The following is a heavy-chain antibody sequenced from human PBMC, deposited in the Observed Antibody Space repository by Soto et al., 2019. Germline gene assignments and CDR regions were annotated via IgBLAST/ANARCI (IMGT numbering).Heavy chain of an antibody. Sequence: GGSLRLSCAASGFTFSSYVMHWVRQAPGKGLEWVAVISYDGSNKYYADSVKGRFTISRDNSKNTLYLHMNSLRAEDTAVYYCATDAYYYYYGMDVWGQGTTVTVSS. V-gene: IGHV3-30*03. CDR3: ATDAYYYYYGMDV. CDR1: GFTFSSYV. CDR2: ISYDGSNK. J-gene: IGHJ6*02.